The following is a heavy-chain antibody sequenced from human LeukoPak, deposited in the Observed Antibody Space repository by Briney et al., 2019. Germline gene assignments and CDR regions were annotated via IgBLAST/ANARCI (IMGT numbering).Heavy chain of an antibody. Sequence: SETLSLTCTVSGDSISSSSYYWEWIRQPPGKGLEWIGSTFYSGSTYYNPSLKSRVTISVDTSKNQFSLKLSSVTAADTAVYYCARQPWGSSWGRYYYYMDVWGKGTTVTISS. V-gene: IGHV4-39*01. CDR1: GDSISSSSYY. D-gene: IGHD6-13*01. J-gene: IGHJ6*03. CDR2: TFYSGST. CDR3: ARQPWGSSWGRYYYYMDV.